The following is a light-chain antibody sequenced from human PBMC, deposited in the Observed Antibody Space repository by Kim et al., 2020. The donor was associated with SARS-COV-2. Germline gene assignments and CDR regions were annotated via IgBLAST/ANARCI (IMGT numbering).Light chain of an antibody. CDR2: AAS. Sequence: LLLPPSPSSFSASTGDRVTITCRASQGISSYLAWYQQKPGKAPKLLIYAASTLQSGVPSRFSGSGSGTDFTLTISCLQSEDFATYYCQQYYSYPHTFGQGTKLEI. CDR3: QQYYSYPHT. V-gene: IGKV1-8*01. J-gene: IGKJ2*01. CDR1: QGISSY.